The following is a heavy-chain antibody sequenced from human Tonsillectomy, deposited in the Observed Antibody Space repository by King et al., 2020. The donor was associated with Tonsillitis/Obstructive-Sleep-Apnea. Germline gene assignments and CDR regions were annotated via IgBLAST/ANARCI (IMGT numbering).Heavy chain of an antibody. D-gene: IGHD1-26*01. V-gene: IGHV3-33*01. J-gene: IGHJ4*02. CDR1: GFSFSSFG. CDR2: IRYDGTTK. Sequence: VQLVESGGGVVQPGGSLRLSCAASGFSFSSFGMHWVRQAPGKGLEWVAVIRYDGTTKFYADSVKGRFTISADNSKNTLFLHMNSLRAEDTAVYYCARDGPGIDYWGQGTLVTVSS. CDR3: ARDGPGIDY.